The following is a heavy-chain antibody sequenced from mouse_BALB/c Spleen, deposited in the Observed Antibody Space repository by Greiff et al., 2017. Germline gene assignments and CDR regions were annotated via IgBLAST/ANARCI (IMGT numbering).Heavy chain of an antibody. CDR2: IWAGGST. CDR3: AEGDYDAMDY. J-gene: IGHJ4*01. Sequence: VQLKESGPGLVAPSQSLSITCTVSGFSLTSYGVHWVRQPPGKGLAWLGVIWAGGSTNYNSALMSRLSISKDNSKSQVFLKMNSLQTDDTAMYYCAEGDYDAMDYWGQGTSVTVSS. CDR1: GFSLTSYG. V-gene: IGHV2-9*02.